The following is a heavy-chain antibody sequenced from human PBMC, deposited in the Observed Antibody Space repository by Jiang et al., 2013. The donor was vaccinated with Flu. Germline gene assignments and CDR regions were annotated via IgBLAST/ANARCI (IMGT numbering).Heavy chain of an antibody. D-gene: IGHD4-11*01. CDR3: ARGYSVDV. V-gene: IGHV6-1*01. CDR2: TYYRSKWYC. CDR1: GDSVSSKSVA. J-gene: IGHJ6*02. Sequence: QTLSLTCAISGDSVSSKSVAWNWIRQSPSGGLEWLGWTYYRSKWYCEYAESVKSRITIKPDTSKNQFSLQLSPVTPEDTAVYYCARGYSVDVWGQGTTVTVSS.